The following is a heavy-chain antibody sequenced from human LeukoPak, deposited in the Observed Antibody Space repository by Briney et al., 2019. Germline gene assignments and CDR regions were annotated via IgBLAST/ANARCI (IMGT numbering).Heavy chain of an antibody. Sequence: PGGSLRLXCAASGFTFSNAWMSWVRQAPGKGLEWVGRIKSKTDGGTTDYAAPVKGRFTISRDDSKNTLYLQMNSLKTEDTAVYYCTTVPVLRFLEWLLIPDVWGKGTTVTVSS. CDR1: GFTFSNAW. V-gene: IGHV3-15*01. J-gene: IGHJ6*04. CDR2: IKSKTDGGTT. CDR3: TTVPVLRFLEWLLIPDV. D-gene: IGHD3-3*01.